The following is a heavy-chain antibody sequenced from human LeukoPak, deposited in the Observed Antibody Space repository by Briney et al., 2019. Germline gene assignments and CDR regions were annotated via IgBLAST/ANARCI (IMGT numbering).Heavy chain of an antibody. CDR3: SKDGRPQRMDV. V-gene: IGHV3-7*02. Sequence: GGSLRLSCAHSGFTIRRILMCCGRQAPGKGLGWVANIKHDGSETNYVDSVKGRFTISRDNAKNSLHLQMNSLRVEDTAVYYWSKDGRPQRMDVWGQGTTVTVSS. J-gene: IGHJ6*02. D-gene: IGHD5-24*01. CDR1: GFTIRRIL. CDR2: IKHDGSET.